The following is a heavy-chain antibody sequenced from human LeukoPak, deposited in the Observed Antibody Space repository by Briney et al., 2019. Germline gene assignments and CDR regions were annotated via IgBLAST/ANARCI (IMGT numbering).Heavy chain of an antibody. CDR2: INWNGGST. J-gene: IGHJ6*03. CDR3: ARTMIQLWFGSYYYYMDV. CDR1: GFTFDDYG. V-gene: IGHV3-20*04. D-gene: IGHD5-18*01. Sequence: SGGSLRLSCAASGFTFDDYGMSWVRQAPGKGLEWVSGINWNGGSTGYADSVKGRFTVSRDNAKNSLYLQMNSLRAEDTALYYCARTMIQLWFGSYYYYMDVWGKGTTVTVSS.